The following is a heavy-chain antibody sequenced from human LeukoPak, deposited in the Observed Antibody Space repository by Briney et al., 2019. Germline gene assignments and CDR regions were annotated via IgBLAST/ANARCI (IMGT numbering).Heavy chain of an antibody. V-gene: IGHV3-48*04. J-gene: IGHJ6*03. D-gene: IGHD2-21*02. CDR3: AREPVVVTAIYYYYYYMDV. CDR1: GFTFSSYA. Sequence: HGGSLRLSCAASGFTFSSYAMSWVRQAPGKGLEWVSYISSSGSTIYYADSVKGRFTISRDNAKNSLYLQMNSLRAEDTAVYYCAREPVVVTAIYYYYYYMDVWGKGTTVTVSS. CDR2: ISSSGSTI.